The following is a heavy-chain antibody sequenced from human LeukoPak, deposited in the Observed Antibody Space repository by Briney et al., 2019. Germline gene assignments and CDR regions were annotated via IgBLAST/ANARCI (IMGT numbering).Heavy chain of an antibody. V-gene: IGHV3-64*01. CDR3: ARDRKTYYDILTGYYAFDI. CDR2: ISSNGGIT. J-gene: IGHJ3*02. CDR1: GFTFSSYA. Sequence: PGGSLRLSCAASGFTFSSYAMHWVRQAPGKGLEYVSAISSNGGITYYANSVKGRFTISRDNSKNTLYLQMGSLRAEDMAVYYCARDRKTYYDILTGYYAFDIWGQGTMVTVSS. D-gene: IGHD3-9*01.